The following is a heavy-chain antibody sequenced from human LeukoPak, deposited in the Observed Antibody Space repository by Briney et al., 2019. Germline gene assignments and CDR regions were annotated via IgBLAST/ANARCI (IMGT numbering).Heavy chain of an antibody. V-gene: IGHV3-23*01. J-gene: IGHJ4*02. D-gene: IGHD5-12*01. CDR1: GFTFSSYA. CDR3: AKAVGGYDYDN. Sequence: PGGSLRLSCAASGFTFSSYAMSWVRQAPWKGLEWVSAISGSGGTTYYADSVKGRFTISRDNSKNTLFLQMNSLRAEDTALYYCAKAVGGYDYDNWGQGTLVTVSS. CDR2: ISGSGGTT.